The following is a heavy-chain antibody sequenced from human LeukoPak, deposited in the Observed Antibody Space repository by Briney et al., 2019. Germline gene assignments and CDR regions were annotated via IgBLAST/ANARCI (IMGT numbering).Heavy chain of an antibody. Sequence: GGSLRLSCAASGSTFSSYTMNWVRQAPGKGLEWVSSISTISSYIYYADSVKGRFTISRDNAKNSLNLQMNSLRVEDTAVYYCARSSRELGGYAPWELMPPFDYWGQGTLVTVSS. V-gene: IGHV3-21*01. J-gene: IGHJ4*02. CDR2: ISTISSYI. D-gene: IGHD1-7*01. CDR3: ARSSRELGGYAPWELMPPFDY. CDR1: GSTFSSYT.